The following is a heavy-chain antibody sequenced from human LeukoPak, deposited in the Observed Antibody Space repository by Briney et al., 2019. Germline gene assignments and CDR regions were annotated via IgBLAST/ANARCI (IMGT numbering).Heavy chain of an antibody. J-gene: IGHJ4*02. CDR2: IPDHGSNK. V-gene: IGHV3-33*05. CDR3: VSWAGKYYETSDYYLPPANS. Sequence: GGSLRLSCAASGFTFSTYGMHWVRQAPGRGLEWVTFIPDHGSNKYYADSVKGRFTISRDNAKNSLYLQMNSLRVEDTAVYYCVSWAGKYYETSDYYLPPANSWGQGTLVTVSS. D-gene: IGHD3-22*01. CDR1: GFTFSTYG.